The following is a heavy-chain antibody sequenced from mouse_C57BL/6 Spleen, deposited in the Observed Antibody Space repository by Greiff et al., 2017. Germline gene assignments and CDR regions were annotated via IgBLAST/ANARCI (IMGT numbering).Heavy chain of an antibody. CDR3: ARGGPLTGTAY. J-gene: IGHJ3*01. V-gene: IGHV1-53*01. CDR1: GYTFTSYW. Sequence: QVQLQQPGTELVKPGASVKLSCKASGYTFTSYWMHWVKQRPGQGLEWIGNINPSNGGTNYNEKFKSKATVTVDKSSSTAYMQLSILTSEDAAVYYCARGGPLTGTAYWGQGTLVTVSA. D-gene: IGHD4-1*01. CDR2: INPSNGGT.